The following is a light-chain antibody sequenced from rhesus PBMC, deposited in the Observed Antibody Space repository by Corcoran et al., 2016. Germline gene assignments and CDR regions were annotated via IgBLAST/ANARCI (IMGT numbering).Light chain of an antibody. Sequence: DIQMTQSPSSLSASLGDRVTITCRASQGISDWLAWYQQKPGQAPKLLIYRASNLETGVPSRFSGSGFGTDFTLTISSLQPEDIATYYGQQHDNSPPWTFGQGTKVEIK. CDR3: QQHDNSPPWT. CDR1: QGISDW. J-gene: IGKJ1*01. CDR2: RAS. V-gene: IGKV1-69*01.